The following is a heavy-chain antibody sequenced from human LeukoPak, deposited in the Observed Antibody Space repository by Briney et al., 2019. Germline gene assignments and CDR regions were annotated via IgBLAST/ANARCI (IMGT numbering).Heavy chain of an antibody. J-gene: IGHJ4*02. D-gene: IGHD2-15*01. V-gene: IGHV4-34*01. CDR1: GGSFSGYY. Sequence: SETLPLTCAVYGGSFSGYYWSWIRQPPGKGLEWIGEINHSGSTNYNPSLKSRVTISVDTSKNQFSLKLSSVTAADTAVYYCARGPRLLGVKDFDYWGQGTLVTVSS. CDR3: ARGPRLLGVKDFDY. CDR2: INHSGST.